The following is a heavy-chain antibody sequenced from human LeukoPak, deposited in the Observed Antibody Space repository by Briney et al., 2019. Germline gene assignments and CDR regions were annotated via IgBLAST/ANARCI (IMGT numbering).Heavy chain of an antibody. D-gene: IGHD3-22*01. Sequence: SVKVSCKASGGTFSSYAISWVRQAPGQGLEWMGGIIPIFGTANYAQKFQGRVTITADKSTSTAYMELSSLRSEDTAVYYCARYYYDSSGYYYGLDYWGQRTLVTVSS. CDR3: ARYYYDSSGYYYGLDY. CDR1: GGTFSSYA. CDR2: IIPIFGTA. J-gene: IGHJ4*02. V-gene: IGHV1-69*06.